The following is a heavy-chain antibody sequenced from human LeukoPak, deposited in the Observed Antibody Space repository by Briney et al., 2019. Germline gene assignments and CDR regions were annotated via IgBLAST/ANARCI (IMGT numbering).Heavy chain of an antibody. Sequence: SETLSLTCTVSGGSISNYYWSWVRQPPGKGLEWIAYIYSSGTARYNPSLMSRVTISVDTSKNHFSLKLTSVTAADTAVYYCARMDYSDLYYFDYWGQGTLVTVSS. D-gene: IGHD4-17*01. V-gene: IGHV4-59*08. CDR1: GGSISNYY. CDR2: IYSSGTA. J-gene: IGHJ4*02. CDR3: ARMDYSDLYYFDY.